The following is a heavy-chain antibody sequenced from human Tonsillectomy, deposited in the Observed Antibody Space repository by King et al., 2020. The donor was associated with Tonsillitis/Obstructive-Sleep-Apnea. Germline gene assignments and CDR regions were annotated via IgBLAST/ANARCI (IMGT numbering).Heavy chain of an antibody. V-gene: IGHV5-10-1*01. D-gene: IGHD2-2*01. J-gene: IGHJ5*02. CDR3: ASHIYCSSTSCYFDP. CDR2: IDPSDSYT. Sequence: QLVQSGAEVKKPGGSLRISCKGSGYSFTSYWISWVRQMPGKGLEWMGRIDPSDSYTNYSPSFQGHVTISADKSISTAYLQWSSLKASDTAMYYCASHIYCSSTSCYFDPWGQGTLVTVSS. CDR1: GYSFTSYW.